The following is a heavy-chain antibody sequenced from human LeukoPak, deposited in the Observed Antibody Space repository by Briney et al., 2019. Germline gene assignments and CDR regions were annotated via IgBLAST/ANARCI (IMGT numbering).Heavy chain of an antibody. V-gene: IGHV3-23*01. D-gene: IGHD2-21*02. Sequence: GGSLRLSCAASGFTFSSYAMSWVRQAPGKGLEWVSAISGSGGSTYYADSVKGRFTISRDNSKNTLYLQMNSLRAEDTAVYYCATKPPPDCGGDCYSLYFQHWGQGTLVTVSS. J-gene: IGHJ1*01. CDR3: ATKPPPDCGGDCYSLYFQH. CDR1: GFTFSSYA. CDR2: ISGSGGST.